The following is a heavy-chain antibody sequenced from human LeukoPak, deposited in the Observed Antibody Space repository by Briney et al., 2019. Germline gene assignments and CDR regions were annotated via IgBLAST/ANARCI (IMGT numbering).Heavy chain of an antibody. CDR3: ARDYDWAFDF. Sequence: GSLRLSCAASGFPFSSHVLSWVRQAPGKGLEWIAYINHNGEAIYYPDFVKGRFIISRDNAKNSLFLQMNDLRDEDTAVYYCARDYDWAFDFWGQGTRVTVSS. CDR1: GFPFSSHV. V-gene: IGHV3-48*02. J-gene: IGHJ4*02. D-gene: IGHD3-9*01. CDR2: INHNGEAI.